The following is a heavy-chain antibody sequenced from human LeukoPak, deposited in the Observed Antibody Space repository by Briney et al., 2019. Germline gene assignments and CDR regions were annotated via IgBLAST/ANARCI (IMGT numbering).Heavy chain of an antibody. CDR2: IKQDGSEK. CDR3: ARDTGGGYSCYDC. V-gene: IGHV3-7*01. CDR1: GFTFSSYW. Sequence: GASLRLSCAASGFTFSSYWMTWIRQAPGKGLEWVANIKQDGSEKYYVDSVKGRFTISRDNAKNSLYLQMNSLRAEDTAVYYCARDTGGGYSCYDCWGQGTLVTVSS. D-gene: IGHD5-18*01. J-gene: IGHJ4*02.